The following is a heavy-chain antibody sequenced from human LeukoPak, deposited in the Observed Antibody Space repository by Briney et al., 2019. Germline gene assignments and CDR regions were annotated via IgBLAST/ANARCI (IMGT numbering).Heavy chain of an antibody. J-gene: IGHJ3*02. V-gene: IGHV3-23*01. CDR1: GITLSNYG. Sequence: GGSLRLSCAVSGITLSNYGMSWVRQAPGKGLEWVAGISGSGGGTNYADSVKGRFTISRDNYKNTLYLQMNSLGAEDTAVYYCAKEQWLVRAFDIWGQGTMVTVSS. D-gene: IGHD6-19*01. CDR2: ISGSGGGT. CDR3: AKEQWLVRAFDI.